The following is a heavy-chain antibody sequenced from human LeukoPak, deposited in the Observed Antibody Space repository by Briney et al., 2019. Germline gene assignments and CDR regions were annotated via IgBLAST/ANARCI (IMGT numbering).Heavy chain of an antibody. CDR2: ISSSGSTI. CDR1: GFTFSDYY. V-gene: IGHV3-11*04. J-gene: IGHJ4*02. CDR3: ARDLCGGDCYSLGPLFDY. Sequence: PGGSLRLSCAASGFTFSDYYMSWIRQAPGKGLEWVSYISSSGSTIYYADSVKGRFTISRDNAKNSLYLQMNSLRAEDTAVYYCARDLCGGDCYSLGPLFDYWGQGTLVTVSS. D-gene: IGHD2-21*02.